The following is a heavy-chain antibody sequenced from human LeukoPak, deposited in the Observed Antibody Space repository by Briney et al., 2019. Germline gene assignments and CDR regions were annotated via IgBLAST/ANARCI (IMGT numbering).Heavy chain of an antibody. CDR3: ARLDEYSSSSRYYGMDV. D-gene: IGHD6-6*01. CDR2: IIPIFGTA. V-gene: IGHV1-69*13. CDR1: GGTFSSYG. J-gene: IGHJ6*02. Sequence: SVRVSCKASGGTFSSYGISWVRQAPGQGLEWMGGIIPIFGTANYAQKFQGRVTITADESTSTAYMELSSLRSEDTAVYYCARLDEYSSSSRYYGMDVWGQGTTVTVSS.